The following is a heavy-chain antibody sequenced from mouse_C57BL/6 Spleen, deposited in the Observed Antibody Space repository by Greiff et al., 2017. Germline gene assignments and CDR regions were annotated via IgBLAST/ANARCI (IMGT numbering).Heavy chain of an antibody. Sequence: VQLQQSGPELVKPGASVKISCKASGYTFTDYYMNWVKQSHGKSLEWIGDINPNNGGTSYNQKFKGKATLTVDKSSSTAYRELRSLTSEDSAVYYCARSRELYYAMDYWGQGTSVTVSS. CDR3: ARSRELYYAMDY. D-gene: IGHD1-3*01. V-gene: IGHV1-26*01. CDR1: GYTFTDYY. CDR2: INPNNGGT. J-gene: IGHJ4*01.